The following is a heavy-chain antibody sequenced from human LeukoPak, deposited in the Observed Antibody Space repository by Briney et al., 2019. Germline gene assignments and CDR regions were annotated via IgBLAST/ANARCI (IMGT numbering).Heavy chain of an antibody. CDR3: TTDQQWGVPTFDY. CDR2: IKSKTDGGTT. Sequence: GGSLRLSCAASGFTFNNAWMSWVRQAPGKGLEWVGRIKSKTDGGTTDYAAPVKGRFTISRDDSKNTLYLQMNSLKTEDTAVYYCTTDQQWGVPTFDYWGQGSLVAVSS. D-gene: IGHD3-10*01. CDR1: GFTFNNAW. V-gene: IGHV3-15*01. J-gene: IGHJ4*02.